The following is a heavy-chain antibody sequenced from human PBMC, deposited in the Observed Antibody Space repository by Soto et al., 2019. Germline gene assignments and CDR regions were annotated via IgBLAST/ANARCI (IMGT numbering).Heavy chain of an antibody. Sequence: EVQLVESGGGLVQPGGSLRLSCAASGFTFSSYAMHWVRQAPGKGLEYVSAISSNGGSTYYANSVKGRFTISRDNSKNTRYLQMGSLRAEDMAVYYCARESTADDAFDIWGQGTMVTVSS. CDR2: ISSNGGST. CDR3: ARESTADDAFDI. CDR1: GFTFSSYA. V-gene: IGHV3-64*01. J-gene: IGHJ3*02. D-gene: IGHD2-2*01.